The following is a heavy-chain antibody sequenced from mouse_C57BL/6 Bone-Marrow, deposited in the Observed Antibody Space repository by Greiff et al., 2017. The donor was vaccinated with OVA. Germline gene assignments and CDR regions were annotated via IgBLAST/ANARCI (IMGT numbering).Heavy chain of an antibody. CDR2: IDPENGDT. V-gene: IGHV14-4*01. D-gene: IGHD2-3*01. CDR3: TMDGYYVDY. Sequence: EVQLQQSGAELVRPGASVKLSCTASGFNIKDYYMHWVKQRPEQGLEWIGWIDPENGDTEYASKFQGKATITADTSSNTAYLQLSSLTSEDTAVYYCTMDGYYVDYWGQGTTLTVSS. J-gene: IGHJ2*01. CDR1: GFNIKDYY.